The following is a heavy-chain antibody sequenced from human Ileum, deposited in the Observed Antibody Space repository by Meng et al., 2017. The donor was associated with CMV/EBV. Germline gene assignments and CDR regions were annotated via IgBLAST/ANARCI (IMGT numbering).Heavy chain of an antibody. Sequence: GESLKISCAASGFTVSSNYMSWVRQAPGKGLEWVSAISGSGGSTYYADSVKGRFTIARDNAKNTLYLQMNSLRAEDTAVYYCAKARVYTIHGDNGFDPWGQGNLVNVAS. J-gene: IGHJ5*01. CDR1: GFTVSSNY. CDR2: ISGSGGST. CDR3: AKARVYTIHGDNGFDP. D-gene: IGHD2-8*01. V-gene: IGHV3-23*01.